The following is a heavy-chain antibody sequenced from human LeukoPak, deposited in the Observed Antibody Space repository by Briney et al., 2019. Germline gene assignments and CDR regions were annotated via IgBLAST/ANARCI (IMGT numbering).Heavy chain of an antibody. J-gene: IGHJ3*02. V-gene: IGHV4-34*01. CDR2: INHSGST. Sequence: SETLSLTCAVYGGSFSGYYWSWIRQPPGKGLEWIGEINHSGSTNYNPSLKSRVTITVDTSKNQFSLKLSSVTAADTAVYYCARGPRYYAFDIWGQGTMVTVSS. CDR3: ARGPRYYAFDI. CDR1: GGSFSGYY. D-gene: IGHD1-14*01.